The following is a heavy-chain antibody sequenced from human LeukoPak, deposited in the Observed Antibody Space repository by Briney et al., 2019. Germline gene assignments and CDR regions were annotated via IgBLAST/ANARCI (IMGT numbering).Heavy chain of an antibody. CDR1: GFTFDDYA. D-gene: IGHD4-17*01. V-gene: IGHV3-43D*03. J-gene: IGHJ4*02. CDR2: ISWDGGST. CDR3: AKATTVTTIGYVDY. Sequence: GGSLRLSCAASGFTFDDYAMHWVRQAPGKGLEWVSLISWDGGSTYYADSVKGRFTISRDNSKNSLYLQMNSLRAEDTALYYCAKATTVTTIGYVDYWGQGTLVTVSS.